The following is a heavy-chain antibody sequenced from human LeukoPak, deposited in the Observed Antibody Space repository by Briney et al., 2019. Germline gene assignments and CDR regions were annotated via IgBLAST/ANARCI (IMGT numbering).Heavy chain of an antibody. J-gene: IGHJ1*01. CDR3: ARDDYGDYSPEYFQH. D-gene: IGHD4-17*01. CDR2: ISSSGSTI. V-gene: IGHV3-48*03. Sequence: GGSLRLSCAASGFTFSSYEMNWVRQAPGKGLEWVSYISSSGSTIYYADSVKGRFTISRDNAKNSLYLQMNSLRAEDTAVYYCARDDYGDYSPEYFQHWGQGTLVTVSS. CDR1: GFTFSSYE.